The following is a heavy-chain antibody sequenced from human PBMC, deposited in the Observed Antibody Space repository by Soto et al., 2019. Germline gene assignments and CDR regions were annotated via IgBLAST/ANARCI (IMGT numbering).Heavy chain of an antibody. CDR2: IKQGGSEK. CDR3: ARGSRYCSSTSCYTFDY. J-gene: IGHJ4*02. CDR1: GFTFSSYW. D-gene: IGHD2-2*02. Sequence: GGSLRLCCAASGFTFSSYWMSWVRQAPGKGLEWVANIKQGGSEKYYVDSVKGRFTISRDNAKNSLYLQMNSLRAEDTAVYYCARGSRYCSSTSCYTFDYWGQGTLVTVSS. V-gene: IGHV3-7*01.